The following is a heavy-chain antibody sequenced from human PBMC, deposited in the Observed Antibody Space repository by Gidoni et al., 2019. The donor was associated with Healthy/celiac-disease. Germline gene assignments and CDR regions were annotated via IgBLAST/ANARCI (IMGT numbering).Heavy chain of an antibody. CDR2: IKQDGSEK. CDR3: ASFAPGYCSGGSCWDY. V-gene: IGHV3-7*01. Sequence: EVQLVESGGGLVQPGGSLRLSCAASGFTFSSYWMSWVRQAPGKGLEWVANIKQDGSEKYYVDSVKGRFTISRDNAKNSLYLQMNSLRAEDTAVYYCASFAPGYCSGGSCWDYWGQGTLVTVSS. CDR1: GFTFSSYW. J-gene: IGHJ4*02. D-gene: IGHD2-15*01.